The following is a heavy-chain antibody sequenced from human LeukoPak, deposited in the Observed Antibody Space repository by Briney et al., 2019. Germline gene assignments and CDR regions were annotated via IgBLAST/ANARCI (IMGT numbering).Heavy chain of an antibody. CDR2: IKQNGSEK. D-gene: IGHD5-24*01. J-gene: IGHJ4*02. V-gene: IGHV3-7*01. CDR1: GFTFSSYW. Sequence: GGSLRLSCAASGFTFSSYWMSWVRQAPGKGLEWVANIKQNGSEKYYVDSVKGRFTISRDNAKNALYLQMNSLRAEDTAVYYCASQGRDGYTTGFDYWGQGTLVTVSS. CDR3: ASQGRDGYTTGFDY.